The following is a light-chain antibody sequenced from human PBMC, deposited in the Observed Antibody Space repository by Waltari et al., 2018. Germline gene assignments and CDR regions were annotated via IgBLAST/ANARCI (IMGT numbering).Light chain of an antibody. Sequence: EIVLTQSPATLSLSPGASATLSCRASQPVNRFLAWYRQQPGQPPELLIYDVSNRATDIPARFSGGGSGTDFTLTINSLQPEDFAVYYCQQRRSWPLTFGGGTKVEIK. CDR3: QQRRSWPLT. V-gene: IGKV3-11*01. CDR2: DVS. CDR1: QPVNRF. J-gene: IGKJ4*01.